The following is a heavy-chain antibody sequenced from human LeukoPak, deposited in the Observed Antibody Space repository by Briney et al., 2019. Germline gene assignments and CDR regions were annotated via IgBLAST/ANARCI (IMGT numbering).Heavy chain of an antibody. CDR2: IYYSGST. CDR3: ARDGGYSSGQDGMDV. CDR1: GGSISSYY. Sequence: PSETLSLTCTVSGGSISSYYWSWIRQPPGKGLEWIGYIYYSGSTNYNPSLKSRVAISVDTSKNQFSLKLSSVTAADTAVYYCARDGGYSSGQDGMDVWGQGTTVTVSS. V-gene: IGHV4-59*01. J-gene: IGHJ6*02. D-gene: IGHD6-19*01.